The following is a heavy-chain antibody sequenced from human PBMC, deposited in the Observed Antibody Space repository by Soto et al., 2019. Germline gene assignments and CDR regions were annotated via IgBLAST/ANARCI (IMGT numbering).Heavy chain of an antibody. CDR3: ARARPVDVVPTIPTYYYYVDV. J-gene: IGHJ6*03. CDR1: GLIFSSYS. Sequence: EVHLVESGGGLVQPGGSLRLSCAASGLIFSSYSMNWVRQAPGKGLEWVSYIDSSSSDIYYADSVRGRFTISRDNAKKSLYLQMNSLRAEDTEVYYCARARPVDVVPTIPTYYYYVDVWGKGTTVTVSS. V-gene: IGHV3-48*01. D-gene: IGHD5-12*01. CDR2: IDSSSSDI.